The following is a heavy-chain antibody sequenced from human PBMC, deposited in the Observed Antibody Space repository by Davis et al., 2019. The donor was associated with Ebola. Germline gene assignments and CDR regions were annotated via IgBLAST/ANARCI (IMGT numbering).Heavy chain of an antibody. D-gene: IGHD6-19*01. Sequence: GESLKISCAASGFTFSGSAMHWVRPASGKGLEWVGRIRSKANSYATAYAASVKGRFTISRDDSKNTAYLQMNSLKTEDTAVYYCTSTSGRDDYWGQGTLVTVSS. CDR3: TSTSGRDDY. CDR1: GFTFSGSA. J-gene: IGHJ4*02. V-gene: IGHV3-73*01. CDR2: IRSKANSYAT.